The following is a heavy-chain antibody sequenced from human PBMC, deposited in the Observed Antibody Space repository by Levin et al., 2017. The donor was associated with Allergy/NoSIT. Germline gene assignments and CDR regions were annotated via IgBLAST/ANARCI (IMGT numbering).Heavy chain of an antibody. Sequence: QTGGSLRLSCAASGITFSTYGMHWVRQAPGKGLEWVAVISYDGRNKYYADSVKGRFTISRDNSKNTLYLQMNSLRPEDTAVFYCAKDQTKTFGGGDNYYYGMDVWGQGTTVTVSS. CDR3: AKDQTKTFGGGDNYYYGMDV. D-gene: IGHD3-16*01. J-gene: IGHJ6*02. V-gene: IGHV3-30*18. CDR1: GITFSTYG. CDR2: ISYDGRNK.